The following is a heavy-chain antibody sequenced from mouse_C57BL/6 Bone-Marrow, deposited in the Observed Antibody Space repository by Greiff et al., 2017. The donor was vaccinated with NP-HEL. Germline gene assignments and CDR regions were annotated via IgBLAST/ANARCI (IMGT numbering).Heavy chain of an antibody. CDR3: ARLLLLYFDY. V-gene: IGHV5-4*01. Sequence: EVQLQESGGGLVKPGGSLKLSCAASGFTFSSYAMSWVRQTPEKRLEWVATISDGGSYTYYPDNVKGRFTISRDNAKNNLYPQMSHLKSEDTAMYYCARLLLLYFDYWGQGTTLTVSS. D-gene: IGHD1-1*01. CDR1: GFTFSSYA. J-gene: IGHJ2*01. CDR2: ISDGGSYT.